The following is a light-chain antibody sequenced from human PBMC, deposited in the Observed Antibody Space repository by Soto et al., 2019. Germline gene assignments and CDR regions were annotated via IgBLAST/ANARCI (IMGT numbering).Light chain of an antibody. J-gene: IGLJ1*01. CDR1: SSDVGGYNY. Sequence: QSALAQPRSVSGSPGQSVTISCTGTSSDVGGYNYVSWYQQHPGKAPKLVIYDVSQRPSGVPDRFSGSRSGNTASLAISGLQAEDEADYDCCSYAGSDTYVFGVGTRSPS. CDR3: CSYAGSDTYV. V-gene: IGLV2-11*01. CDR2: DVS.